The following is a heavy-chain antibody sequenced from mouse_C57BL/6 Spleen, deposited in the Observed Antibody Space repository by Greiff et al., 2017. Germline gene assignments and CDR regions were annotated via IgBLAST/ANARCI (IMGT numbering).Heavy chain of an antibody. J-gene: IGHJ4*01. CDR3: ARSGGYEGNYYAMDY. D-gene: IGHD2-2*01. CDR2: INPNYGTT. V-gene: IGHV1-39*01. CDR1: GYSFTDYN. Sequence: VHVKQSGPELVKPGASVKISCKASGYSFTDYNMNWVKQSNGKSLEWIGVINPNYGTTSYNQKFKGKATLTVDQSSSTAYMQLNSLTSEDSAVYYCARSGGYEGNYYAMDYWGQGTSVTVSS.